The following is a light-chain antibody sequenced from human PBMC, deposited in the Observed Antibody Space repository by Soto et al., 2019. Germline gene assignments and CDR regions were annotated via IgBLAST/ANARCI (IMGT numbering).Light chain of an antibody. CDR2: DAS. J-gene: IGKJ2*01. Sequence: EIVLTQSPATLSVSPGERATLSCRASQSVSSNLAWYQQKPGQAPRLLIYDASNRATGIPARFSASGSGTDFTLTISSLEPEDFAVYYCQQRSNWPYTFGQGTKVDIK. V-gene: IGKV3-11*01. CDR3: QQRSNWPYT. CDR1: QSVSSN.